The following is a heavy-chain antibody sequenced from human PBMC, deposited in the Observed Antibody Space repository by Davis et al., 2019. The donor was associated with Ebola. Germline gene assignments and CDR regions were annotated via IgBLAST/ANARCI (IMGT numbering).Heavy chain of an antibody. D-gene: IGHD2-2*01. CDR3: ARGAVVVPAGLFDY. J-gene: IGHJ4*02. CDR1: GFTFDDYA. V-gene: IGHV3-9*03. Sequence: GGSLRLSCAASGFTFDDYAMHWVRQAPGKGLEWVSGISWNSGSIGYADSVKGRFTISRDNSKNTLYLQMGSLRAEDMAVYYCARGAVVVPAGLFDYWGQGTLVTVSS. CDR2: ISWNSGSI.